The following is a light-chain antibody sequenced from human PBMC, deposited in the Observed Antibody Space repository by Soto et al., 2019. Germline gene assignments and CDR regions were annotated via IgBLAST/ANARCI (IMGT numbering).Light chain of an antibody. J-gene: IGKJ4*01. CDR1: QGVGRF. CDR2: DAS. CDR3: QQRGGWPLT. Sequence: EIVLTQSPATLSLSPGERAALSCRASQGVGRFLAWYQQKPGQAPRLLIYDASNRAPGIPARFSGSGSGTAFTLAINNLEPEDFAVYYCQQRGGWPLTFGGGTKVEIK. V-gene: IGKV3-11*01.